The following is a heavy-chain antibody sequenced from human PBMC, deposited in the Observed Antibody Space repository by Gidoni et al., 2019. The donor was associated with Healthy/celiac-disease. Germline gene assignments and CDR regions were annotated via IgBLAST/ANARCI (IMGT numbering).Heavy chain of an antibody. CDR1: GWTCSSYA. CDR3: ERGRAGFQN. D-gene: IGHD6-25*01. J-gene: IGHJ1*01. CDR2: ISYDGSNK. Sequence: GWTCSSYAMHWVRQGSGKGRERVADISYDGSNKYYADYVKGRFTIARDNSKNTLYLEMNSLGGEDTAVYYCERGRAGFQNWGQGTMVTVSS. V-gene: IGHV3-30-3*01.